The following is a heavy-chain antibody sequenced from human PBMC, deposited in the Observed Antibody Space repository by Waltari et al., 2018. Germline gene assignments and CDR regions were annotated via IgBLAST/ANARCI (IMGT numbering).Heavy chain of an antibody. CDR3: ARLKGPGGYYFDY. Sequence: QVQLQQWGAGLLKPSETLSLTCAVYGGSFSGYYWSWIRQPPGKGLEWIGEINHSGSTNSNPSLKSRVTISVNTSKNQFSLKLSSVTAADTAVYYCARLKGPGGYYFDYWGQGTLVTVSS. D-gene: IGHD3-16*01. J-gene: IGHJ4*02. CDR1: GGSFSGYY. CDR2: INHSGST. V-gene: IGHV4-34*01.